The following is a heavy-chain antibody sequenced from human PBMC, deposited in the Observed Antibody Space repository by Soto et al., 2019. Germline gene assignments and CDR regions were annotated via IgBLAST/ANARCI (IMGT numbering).Heavy chain of an antibody. J-gene: IGHJ6*02. D-gene: IGHD3-10*01. CDR1: GFTFSSYA. V-gene: IGHV3-23*01. Sequence: EVQLLESGGGLVQPGGSLRLSCAASGFTFSSYAMSWVRQAPGKGLEWVSAISGSGGSTYYADSVKGRFTISRDNSKNTXXLQMNSLRAEDTAVYYCANLHHLWFGGYYYYGMDVWGQGTTVTVSS. CDR2: ISGSGGST. CDR3: ANLHHLWFGGYYYYGMDV.